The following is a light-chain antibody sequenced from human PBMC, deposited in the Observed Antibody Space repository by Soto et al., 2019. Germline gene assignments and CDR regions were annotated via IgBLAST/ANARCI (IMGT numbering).Light chain of an antibody. Sequence: QSALTQPASVSGSPGQSISISCTGTSSDVGGYNYVSWYQQHPGQAPQLMIYDVSNRPSVVSNRFSGSKYGNTASLTISGLQADDEAYYYCSSYTTSSNYVFGTGTELTVL. V-gene: IGLV2-14*03. J-gene: IGLJ1*01. CDR3: SSYTTSSNYV. CDR2: DVS. CDR1: SSDVGGYNY.